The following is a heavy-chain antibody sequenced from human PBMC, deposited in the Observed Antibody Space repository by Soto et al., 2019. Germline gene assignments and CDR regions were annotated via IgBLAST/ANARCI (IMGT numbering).Heavy chain of an antibody. J-gene: IGHJ3*02. Sequence: QAQLVQSGAEVKKPGASVTISCKASGYTFTSKSLIWVRQAPGHGLEWLGWISPYNGKTEYANHVQGRVTMTRDTSTSTAYMELRSLRSDDTAVYYCARDRYGGNWCDAFDIWGQGTMVTVSS. D-gene: IGHD2-21*01. CDR2: ISPYNGKT. CDR1: GYTFTSKS. V-gene: IGHV1-18*01. CDR3: ARDRYGGNWCDAFDI.